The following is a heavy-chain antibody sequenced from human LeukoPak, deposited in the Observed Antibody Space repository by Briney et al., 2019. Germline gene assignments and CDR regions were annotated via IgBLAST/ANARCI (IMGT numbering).Heavy chain of an antibody. CDR1: GYTFTSYY. D-gene: IGHD6-13*01. CDR3: ARVYNIADHFDY. CDR2: INPNSGGT. Sequence: ASVKVSCKASGYTFTSYYMHWVRQAPGQGLEWMGWINPNSGGTNYAQKFQGRVTMTRDTSISTAYMELSRLRSDDTAVYYCARVYNIADHFDYWGQGTLVTVSS. J-gene: IGHJ4*02. V-gene: IGHV1-2*02.